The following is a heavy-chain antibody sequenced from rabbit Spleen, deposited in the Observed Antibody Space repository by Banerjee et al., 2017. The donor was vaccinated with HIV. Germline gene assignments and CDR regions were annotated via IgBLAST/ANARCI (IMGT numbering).Heavy chain of an antibody. CDR2: IDTSSVNT. CDR3: ARDTASSFSSYGMDL. J-gene: IGHJ6*01. D-gene: IGHD8-1*01. Sequence: QSLEESGGDLVKPGASLTLTCKASGFDFSSSYYMCWVRQAPGKGLELIACIDTSSVNTADATWAKGRFTISKTSSTTVTLQMTRLTAADTATYFCARDTASSFSSYGMDLWGQGTLVTV. V-gene: IGHV1S40*01. CDR1: GFDFSSSYY.